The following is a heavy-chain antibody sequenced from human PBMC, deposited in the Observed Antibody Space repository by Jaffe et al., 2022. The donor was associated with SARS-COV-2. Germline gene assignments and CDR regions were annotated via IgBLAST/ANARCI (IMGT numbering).Heavy chain of an antibody. CDR3: TRAPRSGYYNGWFDP. CDR1: GFTFSGSA. D-gene: IGHD3-22*01. Sequence: EVQLVESGGGLVQPGGSLKLSCAASGFTFSGSAMHWVRQASGKGLEWVGRIRSKANSYATAYAASVKGRFTISRDDSKNTAYLQMNSLKTEDTAVYYCTRAPRSGYYNGWFDPWGQGTLVTVSS. V-gene: IGHV3-73*01. CDR2: IRSKANSYAT. J-gene: IGHJ5*02.